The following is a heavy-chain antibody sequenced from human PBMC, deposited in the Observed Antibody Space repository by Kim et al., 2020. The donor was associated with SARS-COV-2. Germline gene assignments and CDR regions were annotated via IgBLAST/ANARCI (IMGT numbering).Heavy chain of an antibody. CDR3: ARCYSESQTNWLDP. V-gene: IGHV1-2*06. J-gene: IGHJ5*02. D-gene: IGHD3-10*01. CDR1: GYTFTAYW. CDR2: INPNSGAT. Sequence: ASVKVSCKASGYTFTAYWIHWVRQAPGQGLEWMGRINPNSGATNSAQKFQGRVTMTRDTSINTAYMELSSLTSDDSALYFCARCYSESQTNWLDPWDQGALVTVAS.